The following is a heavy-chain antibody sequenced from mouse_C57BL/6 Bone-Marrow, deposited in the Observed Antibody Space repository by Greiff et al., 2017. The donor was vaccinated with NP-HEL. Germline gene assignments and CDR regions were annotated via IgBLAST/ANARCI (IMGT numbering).Heavy chain of an antibody. J-gene: IGHJ2*01. CDR3: ARPSSNLYFDY. CDR2: INPNNGGT. Sequence: VKQSHGKSLEWIGDINPNNGGTSYNQKFKGKATLTVDKSSSTAYMELRSLTSEDSAVYYCARPSSNLYFDYWGQGTTLTVSS. D-gene: IGHD4-1*01. V-gene: IGHV1-26*01.